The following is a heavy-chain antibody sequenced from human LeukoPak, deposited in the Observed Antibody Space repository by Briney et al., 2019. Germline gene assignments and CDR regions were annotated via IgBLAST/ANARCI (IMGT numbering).Heavy chain of an antibody. CDR3: ARDLDYSTGFDY. CDR1: GFTFSSSTFGSYT. V-gene: IGHV3-21*01. D-gene: IGHD4-11*01. J-gene: IGHJ4*02. CDR2: ISSTGTYI. Sequence: PGESLRLSCGTSGFTFSSSTFGSYTMNWVPQAPRKGLEGVSSISSTGTYIYYTDSVKGRFTISRDIANSLLYLQMNSLRADDTAVYYCARDLDYSTGFDYWGQGTLVTVSS.